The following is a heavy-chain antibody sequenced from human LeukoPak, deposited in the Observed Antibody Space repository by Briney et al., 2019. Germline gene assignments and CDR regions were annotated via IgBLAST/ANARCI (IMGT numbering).Heavy chain of an antibody. D-gene: IGHD3-10*01. CDR1: GDSFSINSAA. CDR3: ARDRGGRFDY. J-gene: IGHJ4*02. V-gene: IGHV6-1*01. CDR2: TYYRSKWYN. Sequence: SPTLSLTCAISGDSFSINSAAWSWISQSPSRGLEWLGRTYYRSKWYNDYAVSVKSRLTINPDTSKNQFSLQLNSVTPEDTAVYYCARDRGGRFDYWGQGTLVTVSS.